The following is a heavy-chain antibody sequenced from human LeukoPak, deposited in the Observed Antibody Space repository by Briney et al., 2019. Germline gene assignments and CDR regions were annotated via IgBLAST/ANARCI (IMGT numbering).Heavy chain of an antibody. V-gene: IGHV3-7*03. J-gene: IGHJ4*02. CDR1: GFTFSSYW. CDR3: ARSIPYGTTWYGRSDY. CDR2: INQDESEK. D-gene: IGHD6-13*01. Sequence: GGSLRLSCAASGFTFSSYWMTWVRQAPGKGLEWVANINQDESEKYYVDSVKGRFTISRDNALNSLYLQMNSLRAEDTAIYYCARSIPYGTTWYGRSDYWGQGTLVTVSS.